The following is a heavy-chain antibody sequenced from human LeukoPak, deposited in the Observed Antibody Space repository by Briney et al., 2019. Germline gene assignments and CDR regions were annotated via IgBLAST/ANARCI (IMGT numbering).Heavy chain of an antibody. Sequence: GGSLRLSCGASGFTFSSNGMSWVRQAPGKGLEWVSYISSSGSTIYYADSVKGRFTISRDNSKNTLYLQMNSLRAEDTAVYYCAKDGGSGYYDYWGQGTLVTVSS. CDR1: GFTFSSNG. CDR3: AKDGGSGYYDY. CDR2: ISSSGSTI. V-gene: IGHV3-23*01. D-gene: IGHD3-22*01. J-gene: IGHJ4*02.